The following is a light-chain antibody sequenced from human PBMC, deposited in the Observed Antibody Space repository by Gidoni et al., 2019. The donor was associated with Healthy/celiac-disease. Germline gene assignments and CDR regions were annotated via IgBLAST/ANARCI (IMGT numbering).Light chain of an antibody. CDR2: STS. V-gene: IGKV3-20*01. J-gene: IGKJ3*01. CDR3: HQYDTLPLT. Sequence: EVVLTQSPDILSLSPGERATLSCRASQNVGGTYLAWYQQRPGQAPRLLIDSTSTRATGIPDRFSGSGSGTDFTLTISRLEPEDFAVYYCHQYDTLPLTFGPGSTVEIK. CDR1: QNVGGTY.